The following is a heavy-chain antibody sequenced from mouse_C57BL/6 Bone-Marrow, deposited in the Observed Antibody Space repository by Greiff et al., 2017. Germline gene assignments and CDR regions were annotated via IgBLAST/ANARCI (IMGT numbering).Heavy chain of an antibody. Sequence: EVNLVESGGGLVQPGGSMKLSCVASGFTFSNYWMNWVRQSPEKGLEWVAQIRLKSDNYATHYAESVKGRFTISRDDSKSSVYLQMNNLRAEDTGIYYCTDRYYGSSGNYFDYWGQGTTLTVSS. CDR2: IRLKSDNYAT. J-gene: IGHJ2*01. V-gene: IGHV6-3*01. CDR3: TDRYYGSSGNYFDY. D-gene: IGHD1-1*01. CDR1: GFTFSNYW.